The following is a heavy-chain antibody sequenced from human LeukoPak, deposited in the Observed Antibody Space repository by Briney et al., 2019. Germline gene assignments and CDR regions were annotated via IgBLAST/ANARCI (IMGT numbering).Heavy chain of an antibody. V-gene: IGHV3-48*01. Sequence: GGSLRLSCAASGFTFSSYSMNWVRQAPGKGLEWVSYISSSSSTIYYADSVKGRFTISRDNAKNSLYLQMYNLRAEDTAVYYCARGIGGGYCSGGSCYSPSDYWGQGTLVTVSS. CDR2: ISSSSSTI. D-gene: IGHD2-15*01. CDR1: GFTFSSYS. J-gene: IGHJ4*02. CDR3: ARGIGGGYCSGGSCYSPSDY.